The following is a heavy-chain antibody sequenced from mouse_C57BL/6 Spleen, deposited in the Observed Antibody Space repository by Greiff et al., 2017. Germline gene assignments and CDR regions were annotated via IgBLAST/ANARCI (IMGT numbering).Heavy chain of an antibody. CDR3: AIWGCRAWFAY. V-gene: IGHV1-74*01. J-gene: IGHJ3*01. D-gene: IGHD3-3*01. Sequence: QVQLQQPGAELVKPGASVKVSCKASGYTFTSYWMHWVKQRPGQGLEWIGRIHPSDSDTNYNQKFKGKATLTVDKSSSTAYMQLSSLTSEDAAVYYCAIWGCRAWFAYWGQGTLVTVAA. CDR2: IHPSDSDT. CDR1: GYTFTSYW.